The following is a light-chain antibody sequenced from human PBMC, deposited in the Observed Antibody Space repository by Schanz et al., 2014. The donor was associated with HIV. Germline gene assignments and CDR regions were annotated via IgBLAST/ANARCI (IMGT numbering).Light chain of an antibody. V-gene: IGKV3-11*01. CDR3: QQYNSWPRT. J-gene: IGKJ1*01. Sequence: EIVLTQSPATLSLSPGERATLSCRASQSVSSYLAWYQQKPGQAPRLLIYDASNRATGIPARFSGSGSGTEFSLIISSLQSEDFAVYYCQQYNSWPRTFGQGTKVEIK. CDR2: DAS. CDR1: QSVSSY.